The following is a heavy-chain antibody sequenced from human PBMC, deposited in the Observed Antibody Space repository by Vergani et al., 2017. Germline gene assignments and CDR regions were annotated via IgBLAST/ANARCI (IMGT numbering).Heavy chain of an antibody. Sequence: VQLVESGGGLVQPGRSLRLSCAASGFTFDDYAMHWVRQAPGKGLEWVSGIRWNSGSRGYADSVKGRFTISRDKAKKSLYLQMNSLRAEDPALYYCTKDILRGNYGDYVNGFVLWGQGTMVTVSS. CDR1: GFTFDDYA. J-gene: IGHJ3*01. D-gene: IGHD4-17*01. V-gene: IGHV3-9*01. CDR2: IRWNSGSR. CDR3: TKDILRGNYGDYVNGFVL.